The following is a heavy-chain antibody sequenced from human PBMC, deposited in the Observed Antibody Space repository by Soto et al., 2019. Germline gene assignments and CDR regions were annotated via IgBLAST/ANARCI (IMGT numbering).Heavy chain of an antibody. CDR1: GGSISSGGYY. D-gene: IGHD3-10*01. CDR3: ARGGLTMVRGVIISGGTGAMDV. V-gene: IGHV4-31*03. Sequence: QVQLQESGPGLVKPSQTLSLTCTVSGGSISSGGYYWSWIRQHPGKGLEWIGYIYYSGSTYYNPSLKSRVTISVDTSKNQFSLKLSSVTAADTAVYYCARGGLTMVRGVIISGGTGAMDVWGQGTTVTVSS. CDR2: IYYSGST. J-gene: IGHJ6*02.